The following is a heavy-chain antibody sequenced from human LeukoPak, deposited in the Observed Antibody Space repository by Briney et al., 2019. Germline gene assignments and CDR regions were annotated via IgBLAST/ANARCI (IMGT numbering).Heavy chain of an antibody. CDR2: ISAYNGNT. Sequence: GASVKVSCKASGYTFTSYGISWVRQAPGQGLEWMGRISAYNGNTNYAQKLQGRVTMTIDTSTSTAYMELRSLRSDDTAVYYCARAGMITFGGVIVREWAFDIWGQGTMVTVSS. D-gene: IGHD3-16*02. CDR1: GYTFTSYG. J-gene: IGHJ3*02. CDR3: ARAGMITFGGVIVREWAFDI. V-gene: IGHV1-18*01.